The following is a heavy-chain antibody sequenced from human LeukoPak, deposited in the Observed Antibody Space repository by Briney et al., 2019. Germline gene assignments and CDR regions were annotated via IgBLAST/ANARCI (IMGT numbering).Heavy chain of an antibody. CDR2: ISGDGGST. CDR1: GFTFDDYA. J-gene: IGHJ4*02. V-gene: IGHV3-43*02. CDR3: AKDNYDILTGPFDY. D-gene: IGHD3-9*01. Sequence: GGSLRLSCAASGFTFDDYAMHWVRQAPGKGLKWVSLISGDGGSTYYADSVKGRFTISRDNSKSSLYLQMNSLRTEDTALYYCAKDNYDILTGPFDYWGQGTLVTVSS.